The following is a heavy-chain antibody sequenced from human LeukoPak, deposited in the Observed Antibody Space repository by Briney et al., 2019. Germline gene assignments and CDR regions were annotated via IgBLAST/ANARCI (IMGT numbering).Heavy chain of an antibody. D-gene: IGHD2-2*01. Sequence: ASVKVSCKASGYTFTSYVMHWVRQAPGQRLEWMGWINAGNGNTKYSQKFQGRVTITRDRSASTAYMELSSLRSEDTAVYYCAREVPNYLYCSSTGCFNWFDPWGQGTLVTVSS. CDR3: AREVPNYLYCSSTGCFNWFDP. V-gene: IGHV1-3*01. J-gene: IGHJ5*02. CDR1: GYTFTSYV. CDR2: INAGNGNT.